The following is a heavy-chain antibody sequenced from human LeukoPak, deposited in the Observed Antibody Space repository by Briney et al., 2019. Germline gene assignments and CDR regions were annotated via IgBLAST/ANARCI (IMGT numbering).Heavy chain of an antibody. CDR3: ARDPTLLSSGWQEFYFDF. D-gene: IGHD6-25*01. V-gene: IGHV3-66*01. J-gene: IGHJ4*02. CDR2: IHRGGTK. Sequence: GGSLRLSWAVSGFTPSSFYMSWVRQAAGKGLEWVSAIHRGGTKTYAESVKGRITISRYNSKNTMYLQMNSLRVEDTAVYYCARDPTLLSSGWQEFYFDFWGQGTLVTVSS. CDR1: GFTPSSFY.